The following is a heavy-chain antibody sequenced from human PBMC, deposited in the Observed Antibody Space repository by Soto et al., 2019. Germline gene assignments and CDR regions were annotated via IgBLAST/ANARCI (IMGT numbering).Heavy chain of an antibody. J-gene: IGHJ4*02. D-gene: IGHD3-9*01. Sequence: ASVKVSCKASGYTFTNYYMHWVRQAPGQGPEWMGIINPRGGATTYAQKFQGRLTMTRDTSTSTLYMELSSLTSEDTAVYHCARDGTNGDFGCWGQGTLVTVSS. CDR2: INPRGGAT. V-gene: IGHV1-46*01. CDR3: ARDGTNGDFGC. CDR1: GYTFTNYY.